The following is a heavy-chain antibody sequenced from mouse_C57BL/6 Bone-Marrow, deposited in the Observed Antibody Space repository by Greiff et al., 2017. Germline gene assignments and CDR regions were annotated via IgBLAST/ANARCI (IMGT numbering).Heavy chain of an antibody. Sequence: VKLMESGPGLVAPSQSLSITCTVSGFSLTSYAISWVRQPPGKGLEWLGVIWTGGGTNYNSALKSRLSISKDNSKSQVFLKMNSLQTDDTARYYCARNYYYGSSYAPYAMDYWGQGTSVTVSS. CDR3: ARNYYYGSSYAPYAMDY. CDR2: IWTGGGT. CDR1: GFSLTSYA. V-gene: IGHV2-9-1*01. J-gene: IGHJ4*01. D-gene: IGHD1-1*01.